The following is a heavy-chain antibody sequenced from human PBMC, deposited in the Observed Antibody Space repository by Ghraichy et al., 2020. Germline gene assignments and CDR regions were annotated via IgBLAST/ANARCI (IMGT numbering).Heavy chain of an antibody. Sequence: ESLNISCAVSGYSVSSEFYWAWIRQSPGKGLEWIATIHQSGTTHYNPSLKSRVSISMDTSKNYFSLRLSPVTAADTAVYYCARDAFGMDVWGQGTTVTVSS. CDR2: IHQSGTT. CDR3: ARDAFGMDV. V-gene: IGHV4-38-2*02. CDR1: GYSVSSEFY. J-gene: IGHJ6*02.